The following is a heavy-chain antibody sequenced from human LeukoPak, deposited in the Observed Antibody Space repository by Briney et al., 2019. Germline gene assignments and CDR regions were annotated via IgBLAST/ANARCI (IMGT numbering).Heavy chain of an antibody. CDR3: ARGSGRTNAPDY. CDR1: GFTFSSYW. CDR2: INSDGSST. D-gene: IGHD1-1*01. V-gene: IGHV3-74*01. Sequence: GGSLRLSCAASGFTFSSYWMHWVRQAPGKGLVWVSRINSDGSSTSYADSVKGRFTISRDNAKNTLYLQMNSLRAEDTAVYYCARGSGRTNAPDYWGQGTLVTVSS. J-gene: IGHJ4*02.